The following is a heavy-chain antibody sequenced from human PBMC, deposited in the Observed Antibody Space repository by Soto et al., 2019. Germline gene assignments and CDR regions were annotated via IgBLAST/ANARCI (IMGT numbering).Heavy chain of an antibody. D-gene: IGHD6-6*01. CDR1: GGSISSGGYY. CDR3: ARRSIAARNTAFDY. CDR2: IYYSGST. Sequence: SETLSLTCTVSGGSISSGGYYWSWIRQHPGKGLEWIGYIYYSGSTYYNPSLKSRVTISVDTSKNQFSLKLSSVTAADTAVYYCARRSIAARNTAFDYWGQGTLVTVSS. J-gene: IGHJ4*02. V-gene: IGHV4-31*03.